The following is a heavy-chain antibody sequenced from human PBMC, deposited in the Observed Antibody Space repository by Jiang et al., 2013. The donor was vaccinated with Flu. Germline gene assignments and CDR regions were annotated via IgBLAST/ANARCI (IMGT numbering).Heavy chain of an antibody. J-gene: IGHJ6*02. Sequence: GLVKPGGSLRLSCAASGFTFSSYSMNWVRQAPGKGLEWVSSISSSSTYMYYADSLEGRFTISRDNAKNSLYLQMNSLRAEDTAVYYCARDLAATVTTKPLYGMDVWGQGTTVTVS. CDR2: ISSSSTYM. V-gene: IGHV3-21*01. D-gene: IGHD4-11*01. CDR3: ARDLAATVTTKPLYGMDV. CDR1: GFTFSSYS.